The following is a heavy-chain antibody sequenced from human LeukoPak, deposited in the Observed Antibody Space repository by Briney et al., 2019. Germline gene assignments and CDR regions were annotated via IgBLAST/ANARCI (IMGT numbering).Heavy chain of an antibody. V-gene: IGHV1-69*13. Sequence: EASVSVSCKASGGTFSSYAISWVRQAPGQGLEWMGGIIPIFGTANYAQKFQGRVAITADESTSTAYMELSSLRSEDTAVYYCARWGYSSSWYYFDYWGQGTLVTVSS. CDR3: ARWGYSSSWYYFDY. J-gene: IGHJ4*02. D-gene: IGHD6-13*01. CDR1: GGTFSSYA. CDR2: IIPIFGTA.